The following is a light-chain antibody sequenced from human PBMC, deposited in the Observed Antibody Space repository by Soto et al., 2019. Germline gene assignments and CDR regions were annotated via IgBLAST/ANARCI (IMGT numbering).Light chain of an antibody. CDR3: GTWDRSLRAGV. V-gene: IGLV1-51*01. J-gene: IGLJ2*01. CDR1: SSNIGSNY. Sequence: QSVLTQPPSVSAAPGQKVTISCAGSSSNIGSNYVSWYQQIPGTAPKLLIYNNNERPSGIPDRFSGSKSDTSASLDITGLQTGDEADYYSGTWDRSLRAGVFGGGTKLTVL. CDR2: NNN.